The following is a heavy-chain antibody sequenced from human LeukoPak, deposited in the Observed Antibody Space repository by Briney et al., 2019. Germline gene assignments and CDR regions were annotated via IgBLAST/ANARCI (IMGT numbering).Heavy chain of an antibody. V-gene: IGHV5-51*01. J-gene: IGHJ4*02. D-gene: IGHD2-2*01. CDR3: ARELSSSVDY. Sequence: GESLKISCKGSGYSFSTYWIGWVGQMPGKGLEWMGSIYPGDSDTRYSPPFQGQVTISADKSISTAYLQWSSLKASDTAMYYCARELSSSVDYWGQGTLVTVSS. CDR2: IYPGDSDT. CDR1: GYSFSTYW.